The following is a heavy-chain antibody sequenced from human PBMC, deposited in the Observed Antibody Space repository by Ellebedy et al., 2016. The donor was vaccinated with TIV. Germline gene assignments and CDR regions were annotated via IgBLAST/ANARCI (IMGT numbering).Heavy chain of an antibody. Sequence: AASVKVSCKVSGYTLTELSMHWVRQAPGKGLEWMGGFDPEDGETIYAQKFQGRVTMTEDTSTDTAYMELSSLRSEDTAVYYCARDRDDGYNPLFDYWGQGTLVTVSS. CDR2: FDPEDGET. CDR1: GYTLTELS. J-gene: IGHJ4*02. D-gene: IGHD5-24*01. V-gene: IGHV1-24*01. CDR3: ARDRDDGYNPLFDY.